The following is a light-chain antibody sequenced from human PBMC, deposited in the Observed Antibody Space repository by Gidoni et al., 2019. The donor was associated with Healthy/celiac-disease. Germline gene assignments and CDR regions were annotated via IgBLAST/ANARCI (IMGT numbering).Light chain of an antibody. CDR1: QSISSW. Sequence: DIQMTQSPSTLSASVGDRVTITCRASQSISSWLAWYQQKPGKAPNLLFYKTSSLESGAPSRFSGSGSGTDFTLTISSLQPDDFATYYCQQYNSYPWTFGQGTKVEIK. CDR3: QQYNSYPWT. V-gene: IGKV1-5*03. CDR2: KTS. J-gene: IGKJ1*01.